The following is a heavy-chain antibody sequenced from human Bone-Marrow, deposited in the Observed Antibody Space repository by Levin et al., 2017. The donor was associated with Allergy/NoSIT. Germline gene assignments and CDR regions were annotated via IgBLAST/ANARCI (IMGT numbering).Heavy chain of an antibody. CDR2: ISSSGSTI. CDR1: GFTFSDYY. V-gene: IGHV3-11*01. J-gene: IGHJ6*02. CDR3: ARERPGDYGDYYYYYGMDV. Sequence: PAASVKVSCAASGFTFSDYYMSWIRQAPGKGLEWVSYISSSGSTIYYADSVKGRFTISRDNAKNSLYLQMNSLRAEDTAVYYCARERPGDYGDYYYYYGMDVWGQGTTVTVSS. D-gene: IGHD4-17*01.